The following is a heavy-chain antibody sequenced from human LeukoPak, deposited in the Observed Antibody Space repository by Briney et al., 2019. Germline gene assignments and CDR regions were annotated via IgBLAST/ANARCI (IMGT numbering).Heavy chain of an antibody. CDR2: IYSGGAT. CDR3: TRGGVGSGYSTPGGVY. D-gene: IGHD5-18*01. V-gene: IGHV3-66*01. CDR1: GCTGSSNY. Sequence: GGSLRLSCAGSGCTGSSNYMSWVRQAPGKGLELGSVIYSGGATYHADSVKGRFTISRDNSKNTLCLQMNSLRAEDTAVYYCTRGGVGSGYSTPGGVYWGQGTLVTVSS. J-gene: IGHJ4*02.